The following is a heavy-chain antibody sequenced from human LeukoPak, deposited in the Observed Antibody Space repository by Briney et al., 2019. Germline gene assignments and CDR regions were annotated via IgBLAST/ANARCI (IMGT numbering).Heavy chain of an antibody. Sequence: SETLSLTCTVSGGSISSSSYYWGWIRQPPGKGLEWIGSIYHSGNTYYNPSLKSRVTISLDTSKNQFSLKLSSVTAADTAMYYCARDQRFLEWSRSYYFDYWGQGTLVTVSS. CDR1: GGSISSSSYY. J-gene: IGHJ4*02. V-gene: IGHV4-39*07. CDR2: IYHSGNT. D-gene: IGHD3-3*01. CDR3: ARDQRFLEWSRSYYFDY.